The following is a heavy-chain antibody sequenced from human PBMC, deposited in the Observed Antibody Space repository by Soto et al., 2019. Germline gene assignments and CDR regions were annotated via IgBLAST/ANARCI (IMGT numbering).Heavy chain of an antibody. CDR1: IGSVSSGVYF. J-gene: IGHJ4*02. V-gene: IGHV4-31*03. Sequence: TLSLTCPVSIGSVSSGVYFWSWIRQLPGKGLEWIGYIYHTGSTFYNPSLKSRVTISLDTSKSQSSLRLTSVTAADTAMYFCAASSTRSIFDSWGPGTLVTVSS. CDR2: IYHTGST. CDR3: AASSTRSIFDS. D-gene: IGHD2-2*01.